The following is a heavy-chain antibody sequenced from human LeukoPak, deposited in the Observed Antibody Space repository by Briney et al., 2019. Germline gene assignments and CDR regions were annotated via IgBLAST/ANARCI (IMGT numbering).Heavy chain of an antibody. CDR3: ARAYCSSTSCYPFS. D-gene: IGHD2-2*01. J-gene: IGHJ4*02. Sequence: SETLSLTCTVSGGSISSYYWSWIRQPPGKGVEWIGNLYYMRGAWYKSSLKSRVTTSVDTSRNEFSLKLSSVTAADTAVYYCARAYCSSTSCYPFSWGQGTLVTVSS. CDR2: LYYMRGA. CDR1: GGSISSYY. V-gene: IGHV4-59*12.